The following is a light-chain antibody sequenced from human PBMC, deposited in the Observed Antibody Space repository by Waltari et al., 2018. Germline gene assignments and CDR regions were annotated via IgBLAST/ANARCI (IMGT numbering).Light chain of an antibody. V-gene: IGKV3-15*01. J-gene: IGKJ1*01. CDR1: QRVGTK. Sequence: EIVMTQSPVTLSVSPGERATLPCRASQRVGTKLAWYQQKPGQAPRLLIYGASPRATGIAARFSGSGSGTEFTLTISSLQSEDFAIYYCQQYNLWPWTFDQGTKVDIK. CDR2: GAS. CDR3: QQYNLWPWT.